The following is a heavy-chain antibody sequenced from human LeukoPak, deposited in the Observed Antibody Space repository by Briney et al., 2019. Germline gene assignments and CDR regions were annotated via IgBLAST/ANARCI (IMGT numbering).Heavy chain of an antibody. D-gene: IGHD3-16*02. J-gene: IGHJ4*02. CDR3: ARAPYDYVWGSYRQGSYFDY. Sequence: SETLSLTCTVSGGSISSYYWSWIRQPPGKGLEWIGYIYYSGSTNYNPSLESRVTISVDTSKNQFSLKLSSVTAADTAVYYCARAPYDYVWGSYRQGSYFDYWGQGTLVTVSS. CDR1: GGSISSYY. CDR2: IYYSGST. V-gene: IGHV4-59*01.